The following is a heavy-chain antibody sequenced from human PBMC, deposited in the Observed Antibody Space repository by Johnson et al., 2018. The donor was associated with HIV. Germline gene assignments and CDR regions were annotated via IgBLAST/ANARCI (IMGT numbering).Heavy chain of an antibody. J-gene: IGHJ3*01. Sequence: VQLVESGGGLVQPGGSLRLSCAASGFTVSSNYMSWVRQAPGKGLEWVSTFYSGDSTYYADSVKGRFTISRDNSKNTLYLQMNSLRAEDTALYYCARRSMKSDAFDVWGPGTEVTVSS. CDR1: GFTVSSNY. V-gene: IGHV3-66*04. CDR2: FYSGDST. D-gene: IGHD2-8*01. CDR3: ARRSMKSDAFDV.